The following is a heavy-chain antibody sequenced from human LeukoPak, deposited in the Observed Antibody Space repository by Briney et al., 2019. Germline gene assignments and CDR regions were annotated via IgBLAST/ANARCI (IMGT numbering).Heavy chain of an antibody. V-gene: IGHV4-34*01. CDR3: ARGYSSGWYAHDY. CDR2: INHSGST. D-gene: IGHD6-19*01. CDR1: GGSFSGYY. Sequence: SETLSLTCAVYGGSFSGYYWSWIRQPPGKGLEWIGEINHSGSTNYNPSLKSRVTISVDTSKNQFSLKLSSVTAADTPVYYCARGYSSGWYAHDYWGQGTLVTVSS. J-gene: IGHJ4*02.